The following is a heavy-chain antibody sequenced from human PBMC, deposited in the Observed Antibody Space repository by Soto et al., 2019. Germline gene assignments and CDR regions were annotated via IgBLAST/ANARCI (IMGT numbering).Heavy chain of an antibody. CDR2: ISGSGGST. CDR1: GFTFSSDA. D-gene: IGHD3-3*01. V-gene: IGHV3-23*01. J-gene: IGHJ1*01. Sequence: VGSLRLSCAAPGFTFSSDAMSWVRQAPGKGLEWVSAISGSGGSTYYADSVKGRFTISRDNSKNTLYLQMNSLRAEDTAVYCCAKDNPPPYYDFWSGSLYRYFQHWGQGTLVTVSS. CDR3: AKDNPPPYYDFWSGSLYRYFQH.